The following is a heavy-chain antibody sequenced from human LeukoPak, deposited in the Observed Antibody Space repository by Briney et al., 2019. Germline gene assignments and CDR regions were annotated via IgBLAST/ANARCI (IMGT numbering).Heavy chain of an antibody. CDR2: IIPIFGTA. J-gene: IGHJ5*02. Sequence: ALVKVSCKASGGTFSSYAISWVRQAPGQGLEWMGGIIPIFGTANYAQKFQGRVTITADESTSTAYMELSSLRSEDTAVYYCARERREPKEYSWFDPWGQGTLVTVSS. CDR1: GGTFSSYA. CDR3: ARERREPKEYSWFDP. D-gene: IGHD1-14*01. V-gene: IGHV1-69*13.